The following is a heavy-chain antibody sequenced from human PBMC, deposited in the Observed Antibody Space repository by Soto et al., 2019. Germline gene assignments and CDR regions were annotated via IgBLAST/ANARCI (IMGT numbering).Heavy chain of an antibody. J-gene: IGHJ4*02. CDR3: ARCYGYNVPLGH. CDR2: SFFGGAT. V-gene: IGHV4-39*01. D-gene: IGHD5-12*01. CDR1: GESISSSSYF. Sequence: QLQLQESGPGLVRPSEILSLSCSVFGESISSSSYFWGWVRQSPGKGPEWIGSSFFGGATYYNPSPQCQATISVDASKNQLALTLRSVTAADTAIYSCARCYGYNVPLGHWGPGTLVVVSS.